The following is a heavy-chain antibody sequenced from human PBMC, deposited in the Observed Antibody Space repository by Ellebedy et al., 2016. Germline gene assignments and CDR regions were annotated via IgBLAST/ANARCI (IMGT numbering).Heavy chain of an antibody. Sequence: SETLSLXXRVSGVSISSGSYYWSCIRQPAGKGLEWIGRIYTSGSTNYNPSLKSRVTISVDTSKNQFSLKLSSVTAADTAVYYCARSRRVAAAGLGYYYYGMDVWGQGTTVTVSS. D-gene: IGHD6-13*01. J-gene: IGHJ6*02. CDR2: IYTSGST. V-gene: IGHV4-61*02. CDR1: GVSISSGSYY. CDR3: ARSRRVAAAGLGYYYYGMDV.